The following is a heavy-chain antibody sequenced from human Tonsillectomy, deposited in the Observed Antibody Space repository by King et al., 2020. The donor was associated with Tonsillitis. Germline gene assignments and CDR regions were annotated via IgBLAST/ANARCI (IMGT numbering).Heavy chain of an antibody. J-gene: IGHJ5*02. CDR3: AGGTYYYDSSGYSHNWFDP. V-gene: IGHV1-69*06. CDR2: IIPIFGTA. CDR1: EGTFSSYA. Sequence: QLVQSGAEVKKPGSSVKVSCKASEGTFSSYAISWVRQAPGQGLEWMGGIIPIFGTANYAQKLQGRVTITADKSTSTAYMELISLRSEDTAVYYCAGGTYYYDSSGYSHNWFDPWGQGTLVTVSS. D-gene: IGHD3-22*01.